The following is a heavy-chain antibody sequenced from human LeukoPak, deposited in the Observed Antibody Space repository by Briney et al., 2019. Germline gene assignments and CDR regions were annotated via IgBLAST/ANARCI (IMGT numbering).Heavy chain of an antibody. CDR3: ARGGNYYGSGRDYFDY. V-gene: IGHV1-2*02. CDR1: GYTFTGYY. J-gene: IGHJ4*02. CDR2: INPNSGGT. D-gene: IGHD3-10*01. Sequence: ASVKVSCKASGYTFTGYYMHWVRQAPGQGLEWMGWINPNSGGTNYAQKFQGRVTMTRDTSISTAYMELSRLRSDDTAVYYCARGGNYYGSGRDYFDYWGQGTLVTVSS.